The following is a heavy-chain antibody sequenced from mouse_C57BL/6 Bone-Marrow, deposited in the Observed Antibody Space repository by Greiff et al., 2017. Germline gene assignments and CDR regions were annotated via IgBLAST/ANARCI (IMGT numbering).Heavy chain of an antibody. D-gene: IGHD1-1*01. J-gene: IGHJ1*03. CDR3: AVYYCGSWDFDV. CDR1: GYTFTDYY. V-gene: IGHV1-19*01. Sequence: EVQLQQSGPVLVKPGASVKMSCKASGYTFTDYYMHWVKQSPGKGLEWIGVINPYNGGTSYNQKFKGKATLTVDKSSSTAYMELNSLTSEDSAVYDCAVYYCGSWDFDVWGTGTTVTVSS. CDR2: INPYNGGT.